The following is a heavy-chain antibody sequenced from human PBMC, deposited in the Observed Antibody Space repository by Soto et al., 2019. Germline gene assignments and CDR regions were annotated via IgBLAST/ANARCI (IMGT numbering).Heavy chain of an antibody. D-gene: IGHD3-3*01. V-gene: IGHV4-4*02. J-gene: IGHJ6*02. Sequence: SETLSLTCTVSGDSIGSGNKYWSWVRQPPGKGLEWIGEIYHSGSTNYNPSLKSRVTISVDKSKNQFSLKLSSVTAADTAVYNCARVYWYYDFWSGYSSPYGMDVWGQGTTVTVSS. CDR1: GDSIGSGNKY. CDR3: ARVYWYYDFWSGYSSPYGMDV. CDR2: IYHSGST.